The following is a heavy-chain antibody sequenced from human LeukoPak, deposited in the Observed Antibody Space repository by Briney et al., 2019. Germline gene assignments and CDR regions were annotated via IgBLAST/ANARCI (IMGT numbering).Heavy chain of an antibody. CDR1: GYTFTSYD. J-gene: IGHJ6*03. V-gene: IGHV1-8*03. CDR3: AREPYDFWSPNCYYYMDV. D-gene: IGHD3-3*01. CDR2: MNPNSGNT. Sequence: ASVKVSCKASGYTFTSYDINWVRQATGQGLGWMGWMNPNSGNTGYAQKFQGRVTITRNTSISTAYMELSSLRSEDTAVYYCAREPYDFWSPNCYYYMDVWGKGTTVTVSS.